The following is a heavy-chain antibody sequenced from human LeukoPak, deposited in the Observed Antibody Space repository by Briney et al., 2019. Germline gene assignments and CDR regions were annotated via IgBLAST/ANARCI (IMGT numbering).Heavy chain of an antibody. CDR1: GGSISSGGYY. V-gene: IGHV4-31*03. J-gene: IGHJ4*02. D-gene: IGHD3-22*01. CDR3: ARDSSGYYVFDS. CDR2: IYHSGTT. Sequence: SETLSLTCTVSGGSISSGGYYWSWIRQHPGEGLEWIGYIYHSGTTYYNPSLKSRAIISVDTSKSQFSLKMSSVTAADTAVYYCARDSSGYYVFDSWGQGTLVTVSS.